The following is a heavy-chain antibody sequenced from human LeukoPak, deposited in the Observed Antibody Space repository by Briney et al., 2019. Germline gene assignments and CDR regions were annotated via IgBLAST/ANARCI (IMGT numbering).Heavy chain of an antibody. D-gene: IGHD1-26*01. V-gene: IGHV4-39*07. CDR2: IYYSGST. Sequence: SETLSLTCTVSGGSISSSSYYWGWIRQPPGKGLEWIVSIYYSGSTYYNPSLKSRVTISVDTSKNQFSLKLSSVTAADTAVYYCARDRRLVGATRWFDPWGQGTLVTVSS. J-gene: IGHJ5*02. CDR3: ARDRRLVGATRWFDP. CDR1: GGSISSSSYY.